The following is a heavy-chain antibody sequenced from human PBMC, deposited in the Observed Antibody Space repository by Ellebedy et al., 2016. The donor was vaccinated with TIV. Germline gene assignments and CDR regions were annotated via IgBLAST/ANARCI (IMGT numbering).Heavy chain of an antibody. CDR3: VRDLQWLVFDY. V-gene: IGHV3-30*04. J-gene: IGHJ4*02. CDR1: GFTFTSYS. Sequence: GESLKISCAASGFTFTSYSMHWVRQAPGKGLEWVAVITYDGSNKYYADSVKGRFTISRDDSKNTLYLQMNSLRAEDAAVYYSVRDLQWLVFDYWGQGTLVTVSS. CDR2: ITYDGSNK. D-gene: IGHD6-19*01.